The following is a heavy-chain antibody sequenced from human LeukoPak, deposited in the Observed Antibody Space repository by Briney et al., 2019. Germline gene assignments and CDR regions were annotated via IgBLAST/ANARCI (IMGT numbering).Heavy chain of an antibody. D-gene: IGHD6-19*01. V-gene: IGHV3-9*01. CDR2: ISWNSGSI. J-gene: IGHJ5*02. CDR3: AKDAGSGWYGWFDP. Sequence: GGSLRLSCAASGFTFDGYAMHWVRQAPGKGLEWVSGISWNSGSIGYADSVKGRFTISRDNAKNSLYLQMNSLRAEDTALYYCAKDAGSGWYGWFDPWGQGTLVTVSS. CDR1: GFTFDGYA.